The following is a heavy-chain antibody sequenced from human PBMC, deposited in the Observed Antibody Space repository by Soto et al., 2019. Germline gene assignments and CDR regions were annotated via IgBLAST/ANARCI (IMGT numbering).Heavy chain of an antibody. CDR3: AKVLRYFDFLFTPDYYYYRMDV. CDR2: ISYDGSNK. V-gene: IGHV3-30*18. D-gene: IGHD3-9*01. Sequence: GGSLRLSCAASGFTFSSYGMHWVRQAPGKGLEWVAVISYDGSNKYYADSVKGRFTISRDNSKNTLYLQMNSLRAEDTAVYYCAKVLRYFDFLFTPDYYYYRMDVCGQGTTVTVSS. CDR1: GFTFSSYG. J-gene: IGHJ6*02.